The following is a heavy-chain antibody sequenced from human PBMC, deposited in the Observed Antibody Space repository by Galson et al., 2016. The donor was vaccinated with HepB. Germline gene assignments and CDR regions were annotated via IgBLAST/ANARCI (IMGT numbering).Heavy chain of an antibody. V-gene: IGHV4-4*02. Sequence: SLRLSCAASGFTFSTSAMSWVRQAPGKGLEWIGEIYHNEHTNYNPSLKSRVTISVDKSKNQFSLSLSSVTAADTAVYYCAKIRLLCLGTACYGVGLDDWGQGTLVTVSS. CDR1: GFTFSTSAM. J-gene: IGHJ4*02. D-gene: IGHD2-2*01. CDR2: IYHNEHT. CDR3: AKIRLLCLGTACYGVGLDD.